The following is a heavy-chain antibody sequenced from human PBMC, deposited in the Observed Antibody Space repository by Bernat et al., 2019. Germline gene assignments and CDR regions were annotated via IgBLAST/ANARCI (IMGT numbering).Heavy chain of an antibody. J-gene: IGHJ6*03. D-gene: IGHD6-19*01. V-gene: IGHV4-39*01. Sequence: QLQLQESGPGLVKPSETLSLTCTVSGGSISSSSYYWGWIRQPPGKGLGWIGSIYYSGSTYYNPSLNSRVTISVDTSKSQFSLKLSYVTAADTAVYYCARGRGSGWDYYYYYMDVWGKGTTVTVSS. CDR1: GGSISSSSYY. CDR2: IYYSGST. CDR3: ARGRGSGWDYYYYYMDV.